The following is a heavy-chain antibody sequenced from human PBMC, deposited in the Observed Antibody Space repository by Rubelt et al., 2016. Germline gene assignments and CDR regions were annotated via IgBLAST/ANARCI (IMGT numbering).Heavy chain of an antibody. CDR2: INHSGST. V-gene: IGHV4-34*01. Sequence: QVLLQQWGAGLLKPSETLSLTCAVYGGSFSGYYWSWIRQPPGKGLEWIGEINHSGSTNYNPSLKGRVTISVDTSKNQFSLKRSSGTAADTAVYYCARGQDIVVVPAAQGMDVWGQGTTVTVSS. CDR1: GGSFSGYY. D-gene: IGHD2-2*01. CDR3: ARGQDIVVVPAAQGMDV. J-gene: IGHJ6*02.